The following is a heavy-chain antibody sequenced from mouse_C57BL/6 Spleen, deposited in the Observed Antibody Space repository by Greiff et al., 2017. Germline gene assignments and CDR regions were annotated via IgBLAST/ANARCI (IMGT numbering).Heavy chain of an antibody. D-gene: IGHD2-3*01. V-gene: IGHV1-26*01. J-gene: IGHJ4*01. CDR2: INPNTGGS. Sequence: VQLKESGPELVKPGASVKISCKASGYTFTDYYLNWVKQSHGKSLEWIGDINPNTGGSTYNQKFKGKAALTVDKSASTSYMELRSLTSEDSAVYDCARCGGYYGAMDDGGQGTSVTVSS. CDR1: GYTFTDYY. CDR3: ARCGGYYGAMDD.